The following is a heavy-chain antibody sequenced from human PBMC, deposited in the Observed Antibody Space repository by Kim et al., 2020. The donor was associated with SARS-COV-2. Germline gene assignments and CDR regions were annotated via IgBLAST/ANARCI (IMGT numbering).Heavy chain of an antibody. CDR3: ASCSGAGDYYYGMDV. CDR1: GGSISSSNW. D-gene: IGHD1-26*01. J-gene: IGHJ6*02. Sequence: SETLSLTCAVSGGSISSSNWWSWVRQPPGKGLEWIGEIYHSGSTNYNPSLKSRVTISVDKSKNQFSLKLSSVTAADTAVYYCASCSGAGDYYYGMDVWGQGTTVTVSS. CDR2: IYHSGST. V-gene: IGHV4-4*02.